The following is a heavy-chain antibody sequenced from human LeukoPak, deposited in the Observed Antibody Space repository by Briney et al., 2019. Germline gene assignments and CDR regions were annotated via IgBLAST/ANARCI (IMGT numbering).Heavy chain of an antibody. Sequence: ASVKVSCKASGYTFASNAMHWVRQAPGQRPEWMGWINTGNGNTRYSQKFQGRVTISRDTSANTAYMEVSSLRSEDTAVYYCARGAAEGLDRWGQGTLVTVSS. CDR1: GYTFASNA. D-gene: IGHD6-13*01. J-gene: IGHJ5*02. CDR3: ARGAAEGLDR. V-gene: IGHV1-3*04. CDR2: INTGNGNT.